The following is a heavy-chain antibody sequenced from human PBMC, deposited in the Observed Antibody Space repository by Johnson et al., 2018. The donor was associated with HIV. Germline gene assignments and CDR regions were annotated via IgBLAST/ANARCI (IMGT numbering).Heavy chain of an antibody. CDR3: ARGPGGFGAFDI. Sequence: VQLVESGGGLVQPGGSLTFSCEASGFSFSNYWMNWVRQAPGKGLEWVSVIYSGGSTYYADSVKGRFTVSRDNAKNSLYLQMNSLRAEDTAVYYCARGPGGFGAFDIWGQGTMVTVSS. CDR2: IYSGGST. CDR1: GFSFSNYW. V-gene: IGHV3-66*02. D-gene: IGHD2-8*02. J-gene: IGHJ3*02.